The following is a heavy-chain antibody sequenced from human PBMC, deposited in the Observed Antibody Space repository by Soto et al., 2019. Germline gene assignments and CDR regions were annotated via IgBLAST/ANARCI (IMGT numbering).Heavy chain of an antibody. CDR2: FDPEDGET. Sequence: ASVKVSCKVSGYTLTELSMHCVRQAPGKGLEWMGGFDPEDGETIYAQKFQGRVTMTEDTSTDTAYMELSSLRSEDTAVYYCATGYYDSSGPGAWWFDPWGQGTLVTVSS. CDR3: ATGYYDSSGPGAWWFDP. CDR1: GYTLTELS. J-gene: IGHJ5*02. V-gene: IGHV1-24*01. D-gene: IGHD3-22*01.